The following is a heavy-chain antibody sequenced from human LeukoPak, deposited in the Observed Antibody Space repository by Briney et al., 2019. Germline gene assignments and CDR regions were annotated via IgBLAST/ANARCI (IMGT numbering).Heavy chain of an antibody. CDR1: GYTFTGYY. Sequence: ASVKVSCKASGYTFTGYYMHWVRQAPGQGLEWMGWISPISGGTYFAQKFQGRVTMTRDVSISTVYMELSSLRSDDTAVYYCAGVGNYYDSSGYLDYWGKGTLVTVSS. CDR2: ISPISGGT. CDR3: AGVGNYYDSSGYLDY. J-gene: IGHJ4*02. V-gene: IGHV1-2*02. D-gene: IGHD3-22*01.